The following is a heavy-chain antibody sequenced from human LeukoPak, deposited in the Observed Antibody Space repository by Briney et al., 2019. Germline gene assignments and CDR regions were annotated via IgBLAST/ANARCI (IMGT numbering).Heavy chain of an antibody. J-gene: IGHJ4*02. CDR3: ARAPYDSSGSLDY. Sequence: PSETLSLTCTVSGGSLSSYYWSWIRQPPGKGLEWIGYIYYSGSTNYNPSLKSRVTISVDTSKKQFSLKLSSVTAADTAVFYCARAPYDSSGSLDYWGQGTLVTVSS. CDR1: GGSLSSYY. V-gene: IGHV4-59*01. D-gene: IGHD3-22*01. CDR2: IYYSGST.